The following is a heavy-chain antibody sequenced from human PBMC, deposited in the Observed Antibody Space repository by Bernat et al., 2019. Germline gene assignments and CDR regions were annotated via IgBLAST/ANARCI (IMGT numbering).Heavy chain of an antibody. CDR3: ARIPRFREKDYYYYYMDV. Sequence: QVTLRESGPALVKPTQTLTLTCTFSGFSLSTSGMCVSWIRQPPGKALEWLALIDWDDDKYYSTSLKTRLTISKDTSKNQVVLTMTNMDPVDTATYHCARIPRFREKDYYYYYMDVWGKGTTVTVSS. CDR1: GFSLSTSGMC. D-gene: IGHD3-10*01. CDR2: IDWDDDK. V-gene: IGHV2-70*01. J-gene: IGHJ6*03.